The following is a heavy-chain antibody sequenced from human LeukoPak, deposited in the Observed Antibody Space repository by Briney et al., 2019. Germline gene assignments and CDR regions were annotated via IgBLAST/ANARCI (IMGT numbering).Heavy chain of an antibody. CDR2: IKSKTDGGTT. V-gene: IGHV3-15*01. Sequence: GGSLRLSCAASGLTFSNAWMRWVRQAPGKGLEWVGHIKSKTDGGTTDYAAPVKGRFNISRDDSKNTLYLQMNSLKTEDTAVYYCTTEYYYDTSGDYWGQGTLVTVSS. J-gene: IGHJ4*02. CDR1: GLTFSNAW. CDR3: TTEYYYDTSGDY. D-gene: IGHD3-22*01.